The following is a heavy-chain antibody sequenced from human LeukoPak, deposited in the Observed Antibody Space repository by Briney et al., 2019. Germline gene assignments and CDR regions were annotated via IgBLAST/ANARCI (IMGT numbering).Heavy chain of an antibody. Sequence: GGSLRLSCAASGFTFSSYAMSWVRQAPGKGLEWVSAISGSGGSTYYADSVKGRFTISRDNSKNSLFLQMNSLRADGTAVYYCARGTNYLGGVGDYWGQGTLVTVSS. CDR3: ARGTNYLGGVGDY. V-gene: IGHV3-23*01. J-gene: IGHJ4*02. D-gene: IGHD3-10*01. CDR2: ISGSGGST. CDR1: GFTFSSYA.